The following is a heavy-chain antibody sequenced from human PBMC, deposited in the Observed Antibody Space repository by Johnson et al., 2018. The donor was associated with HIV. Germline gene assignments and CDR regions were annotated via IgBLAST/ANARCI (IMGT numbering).Heavy chain of an antibody. Sequence: VQLVESGGGLIQPGGSLRLSCAASGFTVSSNYMSWVRQAPGKGLERVSVIYSGGSTYYADSVKGRFTISRDNSKNTLYLQMNSLRAEDTAVYYCARGRYTTAEWDDAFDIWGQGTMVTVSS. D-gene: IGHD1-26*01. V-gene: IGHV3-53*01. J-gene: IGHJ3*02. CDR2: IYSGGST. CDR1: GFTVSSNY. CDR3: ARGRYTTAEWDDAFDI.